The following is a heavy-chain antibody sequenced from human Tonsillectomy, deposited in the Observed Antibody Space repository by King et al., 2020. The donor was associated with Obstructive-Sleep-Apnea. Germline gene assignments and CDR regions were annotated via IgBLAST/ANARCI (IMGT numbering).Heavy chain of an antibody. Sequence: QLQESGPGLVKPSETLSLTCTVSGGSISSYYWSWIRQPPGKGLEWIGYIYDSGSTNYNPSLKSRVTISGDTSKNPFSLKLSSVTAADTAVYYCARHGRELPTGANWFDPWGQGTLVTVSS. D-gene: IGHD1-26*01. CDR1: GGSISSYY. V-gene: IGHV4-59*08. CDR3: ARHGRELPTGANWFDP. J-gene: IGHJ5*02. CDR2: IYDSGST.